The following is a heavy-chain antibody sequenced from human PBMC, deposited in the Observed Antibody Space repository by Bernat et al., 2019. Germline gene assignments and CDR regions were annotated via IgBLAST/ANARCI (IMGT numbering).Heavy chain of an antibody. Sequence: QLQLQESGPGLVKPSETLSLTCSVSGDSITSPTYYWGWIRQPPGKGLEWIGTIVHSGTTYYNPSLESRVSISVDTSRTQFSLKLTSVTAADTAVYYCARRADCGGNSWYYFDYWGQGALVTVSS. CDR2: IVHSGTT. CDR3: ARRADCGGNSWYYFDY. CDR1: GDSITSPTYY. V-gene: IGHV4-39*01. D-gene: IGHD4-23*01. J-gene: IGHJ4*02.